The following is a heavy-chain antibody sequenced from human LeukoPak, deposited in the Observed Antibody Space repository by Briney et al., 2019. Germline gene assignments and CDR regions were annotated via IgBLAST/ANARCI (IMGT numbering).Heavy chain of an antibody. Sequence: PGGSLRLSCAASGFTFSSYAMSWVRQAPGKGLEWVSAISGSGGSTYYADSVKGRFTISRDNSKNTLYLQMNSLRAEDTAVYYCAKRKKETTRYCSGGSCYLSSRNVWATNFDYWGQGTLVTVSS. V-gene: IGHV3-23*01. D-gene: IGHD2-15*01. CDR3: AKRKKETTRYCSGGSCYLSSRNVWATNFDY. CDR1: GFTFSSYA. J-gene: IGHJ4*02. CDR2: ISGSGGST.